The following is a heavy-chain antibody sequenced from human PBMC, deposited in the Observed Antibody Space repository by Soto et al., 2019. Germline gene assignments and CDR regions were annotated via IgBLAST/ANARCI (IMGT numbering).Heavy chain of an antibody. CDR2: IIPIFGTA. V-gene: IGHV1-69*01. CDR3: ARGTHIVVVPAAMPFYYYYGMDV. D-gene: IGHD2-2*01. J-gene: IGHJ6*02. Sequence: QVQLVQSGAEVKKPGSSVKVSCKASGGTFSSYAISWVRQAPGQGLEWMGGIIPIFGTANYAQKFQDRGTITADESTSTAYMELSSLRSEDTAVYYCARGTHIVVVPAAMPFYYYYGMDVWGQGTTVTVSS. CDR1: GGTFSSYA.